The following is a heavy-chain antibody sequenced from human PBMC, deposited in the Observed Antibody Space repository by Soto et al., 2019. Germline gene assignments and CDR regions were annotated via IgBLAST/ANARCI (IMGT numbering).Heavy chain of an antibody. CDR1: GGSFSGYY. J-gene: IGHJ6*03. D-gene: IGHD3-10*01. CDR2: IDHSGST. CDR3: ARGPYGSGIRSPYYCYYMGV. Sequence: QVQLQQWGAGLLKPSETLSLTCAVYGGSFSGYYWSWIRQPPGKGLEWIGEIDHSGSTNYNPSLRSRVTISVDTSKSQFSLKLSSVTAADTAVYYCARGPYGSGIRSPYYCYYMGVWGNGTTVTVSS. V-gene: IGHV4-34*01.